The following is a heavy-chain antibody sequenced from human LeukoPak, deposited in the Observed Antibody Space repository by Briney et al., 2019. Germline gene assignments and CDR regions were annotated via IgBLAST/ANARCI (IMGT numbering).Heavy chain of an antibody. CDR2: IYSGGST. V-gene: IGHV3-53*01. J-gene: IGHJ6*02. D-gene: IGHD3-10*01. CDR3: ARDRMVRDYYYGMDV. Sequence: GGSLRLSCAASGFTDSSNYMSRVRQAPGKGLEWVSVIYSGGSTYYADSVKGRFTISRDNSKNTLYLQMNSLRAEDTAVYYCARDRMVRDYYYGMDVWGQGTTVTVSS. CDR1: GFTDSSNY.